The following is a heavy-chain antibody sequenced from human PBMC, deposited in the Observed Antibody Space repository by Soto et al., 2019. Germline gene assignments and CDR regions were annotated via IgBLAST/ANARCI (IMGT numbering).Heavy chain of an antibody. J-gene: IGHJ6*03. D-gene: IGHD1-1*01. Sequence: ASVKVSCKVSGYTLTELSMHWVRQAPGEGLEWMGGFDPEDGETIYAQKFQGRVTISVDTSKNQFSLKLSSVTAADTAVYYCARDLPVQLERLSLFFSRHYYYMDVWGKGTTVTVSS. CDR3: ARDLPVQLERLSLFFSRHYYYMDV. CDR1: GYTLTELS. V-gene: IGHV1-24*01. CDR2: FDPEDGET.